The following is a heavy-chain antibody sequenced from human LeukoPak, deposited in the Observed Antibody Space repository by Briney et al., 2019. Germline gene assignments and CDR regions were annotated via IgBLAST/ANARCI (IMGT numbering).Heavy chain of an antibody. V-gene: IGHV4-39*01. CDR2: IYYSGST. CDR3: ARQYSSSWYWFDP. J-gene: IGHJ5*02. CDR1: GGSISSSRYH. D-gene: IGHD6-13*01. Sequence: SETLSLTCTVSGGSISSSRYHWGWIRQPPGKGLEWIGSIYYSGSTYYNPSLKSRVTISVDTSKNQFSLKLSSVTAADTAVYYCARQYSSSWYWFDPWGQGTLVTVSS.